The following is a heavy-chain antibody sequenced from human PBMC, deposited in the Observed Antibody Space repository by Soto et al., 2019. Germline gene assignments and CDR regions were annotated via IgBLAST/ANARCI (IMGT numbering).Heavy chain of an antibody. CDR1: GGSFSGYY. Sequence: SETLSLTCAVYGGSFSGYYWSWIRQPPGKGLEWIGEINHSGSTNYNPSLKSRVTISVDTSKNQFSLKLSSVTAADTAVYYCARGGYGIPGLMGNPRYYYMDVWGKGTTVTVSS. V-gene: IGHV4-34*01. CDR2: INHSGST. D-gene: IGHD5-18*01. J-gene: IGHJ6*03. CDR3: ARGGYGIPGLMGNPRYYYMDV.